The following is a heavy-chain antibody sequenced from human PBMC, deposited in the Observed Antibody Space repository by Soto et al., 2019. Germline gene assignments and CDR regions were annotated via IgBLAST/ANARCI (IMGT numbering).Heavy chain of an antibody. J-gene: IGHJ4*02. CDR2: INPSGGST. CDR1: GYTFTSYY. V-gene: IGHV1-46*01. D-gene: IGHD5-18*01. Sequence: GASVKVSCKASGYTFTSYYMHWVRQAPGQGLEWMGIINPSGGSTSYAQKFQGRVTMTRDTSTSTVYMELSSLRSEDTAVYYCARVDTAMVTTNPLAYWGQGTLVTVSS. CDR3: ARVDTAMVTTNPLAY.